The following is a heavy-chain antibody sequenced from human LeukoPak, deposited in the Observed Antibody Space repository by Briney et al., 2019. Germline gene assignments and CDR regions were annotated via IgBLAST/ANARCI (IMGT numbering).Heavy chain of an antibody. CDR2: IWYDGSNK. D-gene: IGHD5-12*01. CDR1: GFTFSSYG. Sequence: PVRSLRLSCAASGFTFSSYGMHWVRQAPGKGLEWVAVIWYDGSNKNYADSVKGRFTISRGNSKNTLYLQMNSLRAEDTAVYYCAKDRDGYDSTLDYWGQGTLVTVSS. V-gene: IGHV3-33*06. CDR3: AKDRDGYDSTLDY. J-gene: IGHJ4*02.